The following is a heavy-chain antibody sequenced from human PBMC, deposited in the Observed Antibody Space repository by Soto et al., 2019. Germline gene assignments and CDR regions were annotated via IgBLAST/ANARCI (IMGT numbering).Heavy chain of an antibody. D-gene: IGHD2-21*01. J-gene: IGHJ2*01. V-gene: IGHV3-23*01. Sequence: EVQLLESGGDSVQPGGSVRLSCAGSGFTFINYAMNWVRQAPGKGLEWVLTISGGGDATFFADSVRGRFTFSRDNSKKTVTLQMNSLGVDDTAVYYCARKVVGSTSRPDYWYFDLWGRGTLVTVSS. CDR1: GFTFINYA. CDR2: ISGGGDAT. CDR3: ARKVVGSTSRPDYWYFDL.